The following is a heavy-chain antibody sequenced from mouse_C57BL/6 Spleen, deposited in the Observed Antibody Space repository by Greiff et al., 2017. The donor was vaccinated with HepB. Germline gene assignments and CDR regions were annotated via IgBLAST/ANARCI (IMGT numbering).Heavy chain of an antibody. CDR1: GYAFSSYW. J-gene: IGHJ2*01. CDR2: IYPGDGDT. CDR3: ARSGAVVYFDY. V-gene: IGHV1-80*01. Sequence: VQLQQSGAELVKPGASVKISCKASGYAFSSYWMNWVKQRPGKGLEWIGQIYPGDGDTNYNGKFKGKATLTADKSSSTAYMQSSSLTSEDSAVYFCARSGAVVYFDYWGQGTTLTVSS. D-gene: IGHD1-1*01.